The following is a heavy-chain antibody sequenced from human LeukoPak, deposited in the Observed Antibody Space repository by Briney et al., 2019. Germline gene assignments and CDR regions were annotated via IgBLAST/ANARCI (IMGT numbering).Heavy chain of an antibody. J-gene: IGHJ1*01. CDR1: GGSISSSSYY. V-gene: IGHV4-39*01. CDR3: ARPKYSSSEDEYFQH. Sequence: PSETLSLTCTVSGGSISSSSYYWGWIRQPPGKGLEWIGSIYYSGSTYYNPSLKSRVTISVDTSKNQFSLKLSSVTAADTAVYYCARPKYSSSEDEYFQHWGQGTLVTVSS. D-gene: IGHD6-6*01. CDR2: IYYSGST.